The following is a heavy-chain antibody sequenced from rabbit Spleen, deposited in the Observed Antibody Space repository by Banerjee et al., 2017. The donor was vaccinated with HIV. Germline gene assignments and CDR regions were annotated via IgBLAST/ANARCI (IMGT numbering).Heavy chain of an antibody. V-gene: IGHV1S45*01. CDR1: GLDFSSSYW. J-gene: IGHJ4*01. CDR2: IYVGSGGGT. CDR3: ARDAGSGHYIDAYFDL. Sequence: QEQLVEYGGDLVQPEGSLTLTCKASGLDFSSSYWICWVRQAPGKGLEWIACIYVGSGGGTKYASWAKGRFTISKTSSTTVTLQMTSLTVADTATYFCARDAGSGHYIDAYFDLWGPGTLVTVS. D-gene: IGHD8-1*01.